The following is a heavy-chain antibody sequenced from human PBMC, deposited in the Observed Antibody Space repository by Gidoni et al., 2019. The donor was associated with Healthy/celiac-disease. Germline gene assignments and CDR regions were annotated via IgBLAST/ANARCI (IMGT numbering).Heavy chain of an antibody. CDR2: ISGSGGST. D-gene: IGHD6-19*01. CDR3: AKVMHYSSGWYVEYFDY. J-gene: IGHJ4*02. V-gene: IGHV3-23*01. CDR1: GFTFSSYA. Sequence: EVQLLESGGGLVQPGGSLRLSCAASGFTFSSYAMSWVRQAPGTGLEWVSAISGSGGSTYYADSVKGRFTISRDNSKNTLYLQMNSLRAEDTAVYYCAKVMHYSSGWYVEYFDYWGQGTLVTVSS.